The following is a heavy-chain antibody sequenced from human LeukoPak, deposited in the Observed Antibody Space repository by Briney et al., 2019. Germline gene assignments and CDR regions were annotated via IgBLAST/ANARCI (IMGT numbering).Heavy chain of an antibody. Sequence: PGGSLRLSCAASGFAFADYAIHWVRQGPGGGLEWVSLTSGDGGTTYYADSVKGRFTISRDNSKNSLFLQMNSPRTEDTALYYCAKDMVWGWYFDLWGRGTLVTVSS. CDR3: AKDMVWGWYFDL. CDR1: GFAFADYA. CDR2: TSGDGGTT. D-gene: IGHD7-27*01. J-gene: IGHJ2*01. V-gene: IGHV3-43*02.